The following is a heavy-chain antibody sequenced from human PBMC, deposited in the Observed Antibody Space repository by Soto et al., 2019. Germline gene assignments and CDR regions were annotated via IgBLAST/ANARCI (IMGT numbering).Heavy chain of an antibody. CDR2: IYHTGST. CDR1: GGSISSGDYY. V-gene: IGHV4-30-4*01. CDR3: ARIKCGGGTCYLGY. J-gene: IGHJ4*02. D-gene: IGHD2-15*01. Sequence: QVQLQESGPGLVKPSQTLSLTCTVSGGSISSGDYYWSWIRQPPGKGLESIAYIYHTGSTYYNPSRKSRATISVDTSKNQFSLKLSSVTAADTAVYYCARIKCGGGTCYLGYWGQGTLVTVSS.